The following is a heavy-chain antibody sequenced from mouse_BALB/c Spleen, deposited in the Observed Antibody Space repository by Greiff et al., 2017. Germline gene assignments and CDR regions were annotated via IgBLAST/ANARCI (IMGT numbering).Heavy chain of an antibody. J-gene: IGHJ4*01. D-gene: IGHD2-1*01. CDR2: ISSGGSYT. Sequence: EVKVVESGGGLVKPGGSLKLSCAASGFTFSSYAMSWVRQSPEKRLEWVAEISSGGSYTYYPDTVTGRFTISRDNAKNTLYLEMSSLRSEDTAMYYCARIYYGHYYAMDYWGQGTSVTVSS. CDR3: ARIYYGHYYAMDY. V-gene: IGHV5-9-4*01. CDR1: GFTFSSYA.